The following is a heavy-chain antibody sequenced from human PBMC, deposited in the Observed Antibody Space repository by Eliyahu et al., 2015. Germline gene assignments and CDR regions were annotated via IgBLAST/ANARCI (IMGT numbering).Heavy chain of an antibody. J-gene: IGHJ4*02. CDR1: GYSFISYW. V-gene: IGHV5-51*01. D-gene: IGHD3-10*01. CDR2: IYPGDSDT. CDR3: ARVTRVRGSVPLFDDY. Sequence: EVQLAQSXVEVKXPGESLXISCKGSGYSFISYWIXWXRQMPGKGLEWMGIIYPGDSDTRYSPSFQGQVTISADKSISTAYLQWSSLKASDTATYYCARVTRVRGSVPLFDDYWGQGTLVTVSS.